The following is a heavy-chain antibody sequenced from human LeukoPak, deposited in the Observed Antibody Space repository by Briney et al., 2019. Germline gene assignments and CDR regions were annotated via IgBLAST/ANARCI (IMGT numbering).Heavy chain of an antibody. V-gene: IGHV1-2*02. CDR1: GYTFTGYY. Sequence: AASVKVSCKASGYTFTGYYMHWVRQAPGQGLEWMGWINPNSGGTNYAQKFQGRVTMTRDTSISTAYMELSRLRSDDTAVYYYAREGLRSIAARRGTRDYMDVWGKGTTVIVSS. J-gene: IGHJ6*03. CDR3: AREGLRSIAARRGTRDYMDV. D-gene: IGHD6-6*01. CDR2: INPNSGGT.